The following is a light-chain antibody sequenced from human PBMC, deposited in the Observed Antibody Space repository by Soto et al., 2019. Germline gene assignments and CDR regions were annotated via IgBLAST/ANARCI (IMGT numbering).Light chain of an antibody. CDR1: QSVTSN. CDR3: QQYNNWPPIT. J-gene: IGKJ5*01. CDR2: AAS. V-gene: IGKV3D-15*01. Sequence: TQSASTLSLSPGERATLSCRASQSVTSNLAWYQQKRGQAPRLLIYAASTRATGVPARFSGSGSGTEFTLTISSLQSEDFAVYYCQQYNNWPPITFGQGTRLEIK.